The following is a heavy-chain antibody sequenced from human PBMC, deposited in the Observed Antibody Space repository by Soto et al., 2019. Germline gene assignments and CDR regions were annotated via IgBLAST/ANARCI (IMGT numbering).Heavy chain of an antibody. CDR1: GGSIGSGDYY. V-gene: IGHV4-30-4*01. D-gene: IGHD3-22*01. CDR2: IYYSGST. Sequence: PSETLSLTCTVSGGSIGSGDYYWSWIRQPPGKGLEWIGYIYYSGSTYYNPSLKSRVTISVDTSKNQFSLNLSSVTAADTAVYYCARGYYDSSGYYIDVFDIWGQGTMVTVSS. J-gene: IGHJ3*02. CDR3: ARGYYDSSGYYIDVFDI.